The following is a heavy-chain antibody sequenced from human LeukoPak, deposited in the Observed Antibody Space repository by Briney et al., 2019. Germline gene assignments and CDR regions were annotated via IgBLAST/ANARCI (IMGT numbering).Heavy chain of an antibody. CDR3: ARGSINYNSGGYYDNPPLDY. V-gene: IGHV1-46*01. CDR1: GYTFTSYY. D-gene: IGHD3-22*01. Sequence: ASVKVSCKASGYTFTSYYVNWVRQAPGQGLEWMGMINPSGGSTSYAQKFQGRVTMTRDTSTSTVYMELSSLRSEDTAVYYCARGSINYNSGGYYDNPPLDYWGQGTLITVSS. J-gene: IGHJ4*02. CDR2: INPSGGST.